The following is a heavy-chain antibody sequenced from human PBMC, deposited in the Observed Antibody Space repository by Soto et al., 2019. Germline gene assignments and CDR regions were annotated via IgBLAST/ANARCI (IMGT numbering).Heavy chain of an antibody. CDR2: ISAYNGDT. CDR3: ARALLPATDLPTGNAFDI. J-gene: IGHJ3*02. V-gene: IGHV1-18*01. CDR1: GYSFTSYG. Sequence: QVHLVQSGAEVKKAGASVKVSCKASGYSFTSYGICWVRQAPGQGLEWMGWISAYNGDTKYAEKLQGRVTMTTDASTRTAYLGLRSLRSDDTAVYYCARALLPATDLPTGNAFDIWGQGTMVTVSS. D-gene: IGHD2-2*01.